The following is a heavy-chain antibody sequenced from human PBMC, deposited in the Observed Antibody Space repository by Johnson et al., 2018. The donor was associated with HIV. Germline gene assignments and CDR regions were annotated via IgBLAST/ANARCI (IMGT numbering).Heavy chain of an antibody. D-gene: IGHD4-17*01. CDR2: ISSGGSSI. CDR1: GFVFSDSH. J-gene: IGHJ3*02. V-gene: IGHV3-11*04. Sequence: QVQLVESGGDLVKPGGSLRVSCLASGFVFSDSHMSWIRQAPGKGLEWISYISSGGSSIYYADSVRGRFTISRDNAKKSLFLQLSRLRAGDTGVYYCAEVYGFDYGDYYDAFDNWGQGTMVTVSS. CDR3: AEVYGFDYGDYYDAFDN.